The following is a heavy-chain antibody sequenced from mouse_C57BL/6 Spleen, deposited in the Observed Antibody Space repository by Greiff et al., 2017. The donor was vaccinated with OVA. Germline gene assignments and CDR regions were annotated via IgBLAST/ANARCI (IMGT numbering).Heavy chain of an antibody. J-gene: IGHJ1*03. CDR3: ARLGWDERYFDV. Sequence: EVKVVQSGGGLVQPGGSLKLSCAASGFTFSDYYMHWVRQTPEKRLEWVAYISNGGGSTNYPDNVKGQFTISRDNAKNTLYLQMSRLKSEDTAMYDRARLGWDERYFDVWGTGTTVTVSS. CDR2: ISNGGGST. V-gene: IGHV5-12*01. D-gene: IGHD4-1*01. CDR1: GFTFSDYY.